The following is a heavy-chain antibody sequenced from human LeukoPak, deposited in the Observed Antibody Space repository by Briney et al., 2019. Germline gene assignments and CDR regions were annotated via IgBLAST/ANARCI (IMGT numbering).Heavy chain of an antibody. CDR2: INHSGST. V-gene: IGHV4-34*01. CDR3: ARVGYCSGGSCSDY. D-gene: IGHD2-15*01. CDR1: GGSFSGYY. J-gene: IGHJ4*02. Sequence: SETLSLTCAVYGGSFSGYYWSWIRRPPGKGLEWIGEINHSGSTNYNPSLKSRVTISVDTSKNQFSLKLSSVTAADTAVYYCARVGYCSGGSCSDYWGQGTLVTVSS.